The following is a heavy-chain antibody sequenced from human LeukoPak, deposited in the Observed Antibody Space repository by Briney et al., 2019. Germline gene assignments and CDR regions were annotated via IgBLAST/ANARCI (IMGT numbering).Heavy chain of an antibody. J-gene: IGHJ6*02. CDR1: GFTFDDYA. Sequence: GGSLRLSCAASGFTFDDYAMHWVRQAPGKGLEWVSLISGDGGSTYYADSVKGRFTISRDNSKSSLYLQMNSLRTEDTALYYCAKDFSSGTYYPYYYYGMDVWGQGTTVTVSS. D-gene: IGHD3-10*01. V-gene: IGHV3-43*02. CDR2: ISGDGGST. CDR3: AKDFSSGTYYPYYYYGMDV.